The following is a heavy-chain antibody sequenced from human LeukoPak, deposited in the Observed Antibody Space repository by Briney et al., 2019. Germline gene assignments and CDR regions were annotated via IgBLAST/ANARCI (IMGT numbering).Heavy chain of an antibody. Sequence: PSETLSLTSNVSGVSITSSSYYWGWIRQPPGKGLEWIGSIYSSGSTYYNSSLKSRVTISIDTSKNQFSLKLSSVTAADTAVYYCARRYGSGSSGTFDYWGQGTLVTVSS. V-gene: IGHV4-39*07. CDR3: ARRYGSGSSGTFDY. J-gene: IGHJ4*02. D-gene: IGHD3-10*01. CDR2: IYSSGST. CDR1: GVSITSSSYY.